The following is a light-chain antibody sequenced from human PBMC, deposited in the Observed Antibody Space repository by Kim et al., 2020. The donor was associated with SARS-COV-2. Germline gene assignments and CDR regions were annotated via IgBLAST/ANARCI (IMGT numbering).Light chain of an antibody. CDR3: CSYAGSHTYV. J-gene: IGLJ1*01. CDR1: SSDVGAYKY. CDR2: DDT. Sequence: QSALTQPRSVSGSPGQSVTISCTGASSDVGAYKYVSWYQHHADRAPRLMIYDDTERPFGVPDRFSGSKSGSTASLTISGLRTEDEADYFCCSYAGSHTYVFGTGTAVTVL. V-gene: IGLV2-11*01.